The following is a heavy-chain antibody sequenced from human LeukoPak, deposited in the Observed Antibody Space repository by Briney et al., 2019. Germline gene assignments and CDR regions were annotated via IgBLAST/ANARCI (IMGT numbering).Heavy chain of an antibody. CDR3: ASSDYYDSSGYYFS. J-gene: IGHJ4*02. Sequence: SETLSLTCTVSGGSISSSSYYWGWIRQPPGKGREWSGSIYYIGSTYYNPSPNSRVTIPVDTSKTQFSLKLSSVTAADTAVYYCASSDYYDSSGYYFSWGQGTLVTVSS. V-gene: IGHV4-39*01. CDR1: GGSISSSSYY. CDR2: IYYIGST. D-gene: IGHD3-22*01.